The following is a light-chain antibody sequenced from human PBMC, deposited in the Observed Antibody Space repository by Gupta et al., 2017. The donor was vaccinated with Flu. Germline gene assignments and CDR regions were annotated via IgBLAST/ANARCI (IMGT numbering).Light chain of an antibody. Sequence: DIQLTHSPSSLSAAIGDRATITCRASQNIDESLNWYQQRPGQSPTPLIYHASTLESGVPSRFRGSGSGTNFTLSIRHLQPEDFAIYHCQQTYISPFTFGQGTRLDI. CDR2: HAS. CDR1: QNIDES. V-gene: IGKV1-39*01. CDR3: QQTYISPFT. J-gene: IGKJ5*01.